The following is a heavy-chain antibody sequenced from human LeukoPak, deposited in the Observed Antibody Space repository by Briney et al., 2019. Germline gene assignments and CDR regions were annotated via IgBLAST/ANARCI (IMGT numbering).Heavy chain of an antibody. Sequence: GGSLRLSCAASGFTVSSNYMSWVRQAPGKGLERVSVIYSGGSTYYADSVKGRFTISRDNSKNTLYLQMNSLRAEDTAVYYCAREGKDSSGYPWFDYWGQGTLVTVSS. CDR2: IYSGGST. CDR3: AREGKDSSGYPWFDY. D-gene: IGHD3-22*01. CDR1: GFTVSSNY. J-gene: IGHJ4*02. V-gene: IGHV3-53*01.